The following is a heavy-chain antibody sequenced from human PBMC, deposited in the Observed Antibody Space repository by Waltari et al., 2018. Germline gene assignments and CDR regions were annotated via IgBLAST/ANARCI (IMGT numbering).Heavy chain of an antibody. CDR2: ISGRGGST. CDR3: AKLSGEDGAFDI. D-gene: IGHD3-16*01. CDR1: GFTFSSYA. Sequence: EVQLVESGGGLVQPGGSLRLSCAASGFTFSSYAMSWVRQAPEKGLEWVSAISGRGGSTYYADAVKGRFTISRDNSKNTLYLQMNSLGAEDTAVYYCAKLSGEDGAFDIWGQGTMVTVSS. J-gene: IGHJ3*02. V-gene: IGHV3-23*04.